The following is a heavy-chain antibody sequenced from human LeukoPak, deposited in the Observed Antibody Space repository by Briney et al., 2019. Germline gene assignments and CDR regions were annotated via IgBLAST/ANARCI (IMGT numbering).Heavy chain of an antibody. CDR1: GGTFSRYA. CDR3: ARENYDFWSGYYLSNWFDP. CDR2: ILPIFGTA. D-gene: IGHD3-3*01. J-gene: IGHJ5*02. Sequence: SVKVSCKASGGTFSRYAISWVRQAPGQGLEWMGGILPIFGTANYAQKFQGRVTITADESTSTAYMELSSLRSEDTAVYYCARENYDFWSGYYLSNWFDPWGQGTLVTVSS. V-gene: IGHV1-69*13.